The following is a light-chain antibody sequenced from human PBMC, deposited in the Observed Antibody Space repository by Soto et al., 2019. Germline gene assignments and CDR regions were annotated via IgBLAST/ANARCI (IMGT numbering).Light chain of an antibody. CDR1: SSNIGNNA. J-gene: IGLJ1*01. V-gene: IGLV1-36*01. Sequence: QSVLTQPPSVSEAPRQRVTISCSGSSSNIGNNAVNWYQQLPGKAPNLLIYYDDLLPSGVSDRFSGSKSGTSASLAISGLRFEDEADYYCAAWDDSLNAHVFGTGTKLTVL. CDR3: AAWDDSLNAHV. CDR2: YDD.